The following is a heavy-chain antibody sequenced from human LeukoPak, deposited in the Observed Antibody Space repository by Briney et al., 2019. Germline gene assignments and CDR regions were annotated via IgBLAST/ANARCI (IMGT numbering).Heavy chain of an antibody. CDR3: AKRSDYYDF. D-gene: IGHD3-10*01. V-gene: IGHV3-23*01. CDR1: GFTFSSYA. CDR2: ISGSGSST. Sequence: GGSLRLSCAASGFTFSSYAMSWVRQAPGKGLERVSAISGSGSSTYYADSVRGRFTISRDNSKNTLYLQMNSLRAEDTAVYYCAKRSDYYDFWGQGTMVTVSS. J-gene: IGHJ3*01.